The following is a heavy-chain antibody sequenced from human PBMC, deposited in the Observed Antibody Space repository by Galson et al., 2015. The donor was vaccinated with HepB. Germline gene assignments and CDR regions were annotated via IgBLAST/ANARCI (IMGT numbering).Heavy chain of an antibody. CDR3: AREYYPGAFDI. J-gene: IGHJ3*02. CDR2: IIPIFGTA. CDR1: GGTFSSYA. V-gene: IGHV1-69*06. D-gene: IGHD1-26*01. Sequence: SCKASGGTFSSYAISWVRQAPGQGLEWMGGIIPIFGTADYAQKFQGRVTITADKSTSTAYMELSSLRSEDTAVYYCAREYYPGAFDIWGQGTMVTVSS.